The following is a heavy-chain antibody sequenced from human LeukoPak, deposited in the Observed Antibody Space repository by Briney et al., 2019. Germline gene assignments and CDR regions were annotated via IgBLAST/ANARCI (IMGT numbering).Heavy chain of an antibody. CDR2: IYYRGST. Sequence: PSKTLSLTCSVSGGSISSNYWSWIRQPPGKGLEWIGYIYYRGSTNYNPSLKSRVTISVDTSKNQFSLKLSSVTAADTAVYYCASYSYYMDVWGKGTTVTVSS. CDR1: GGSISSNY. D-gene: IGHD2-21*01. CDR3: ASYSYYMDV. J-gene: IGHJ6*03. V-gene: IGHV4-59*01.